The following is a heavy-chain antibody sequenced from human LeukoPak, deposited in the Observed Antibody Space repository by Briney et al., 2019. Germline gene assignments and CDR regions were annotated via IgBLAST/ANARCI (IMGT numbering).Heavy chain of an antibody. D-gene: IGHD2-15*01. CDR3: AKDRSFGYCSGGSCYSPFDY. Sequence: PGGSLRLSCAASGFTFSSYGMHWVRQAPGKGLEWVAFIRYDGSNKYYADSVKGRFTISRDNSKNTLYLQMNSLRAEDTAVYYCAKDRSFGYCSGGSCYSPFDYWGQGTLVTVSS. V-gene: IGHV3-30*02. CDR2: IRYDGSNK. J-gene: IGHJ4*02. CDR1: GFTFSSYG.